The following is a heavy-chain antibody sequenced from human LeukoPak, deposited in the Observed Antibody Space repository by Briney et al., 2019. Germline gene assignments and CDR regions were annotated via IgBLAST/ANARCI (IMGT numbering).Heavy chain of an antibody. Sequence: PGGSLRLSCAASGFTFSSYGMHWVRQAPGKGLEWVAVISYDGSNKYYADSVKGRFTISRDNSKNTPYLQMNSLRAEDTAVYYCAKRTYSSSWYTGLLGGYYYYYMDVWGKGTTVTVSS. D-gene: IGHD6-13*01. J-gene: IGHJ6*03. CDR3: AKRTYSSSWYTGLLGGYYYYYMDV. CDR2: ISYDGSNK. V-gene: IGHV3-30*18. CDR1: GFTFSSYG.